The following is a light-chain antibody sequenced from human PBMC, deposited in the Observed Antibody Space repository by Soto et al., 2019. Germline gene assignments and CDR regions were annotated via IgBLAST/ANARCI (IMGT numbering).Light chain of an antibody. J-gene: IGLJ1*01. CDR3: QSYDSSLSGSYV. Sequence: VLTQPPSVSGAPGQRVTISCTGSSSNIGAGYDVHWYQQLPGTAPKLLIYGNSNRPSGVPDRFSGSKSGTSASLAITGLQAEDEADYYCQSYDSSLSGSYVFGTGTKVTVL. V-gene: IGLV1-40*01. CDR1: SSNIGAGYD. CDR2: GNS.